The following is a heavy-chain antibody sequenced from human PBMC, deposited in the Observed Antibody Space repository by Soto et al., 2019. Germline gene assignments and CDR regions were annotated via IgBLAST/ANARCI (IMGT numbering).Heavy chain of an antibody. CDR1: GGSISSSNW. Sequence: PSETLSLTCAVSGGSISSSNWWSWVRQPPGKGLEWIGEIYHSGSTNYNPSLKSRVTISVDKSKNQFSLKLSSVTAADTAVYYCAREGELLWFGELSSYYYGMDVWGQGTTVTVSS. V-gene: IGHV4-4*02. D-gene: IGHD3-10*01. CDR3: AREGELLWFGELSSYYYGMDV. CDR2: IYHSGST. J-gene: IGHJ6*02.